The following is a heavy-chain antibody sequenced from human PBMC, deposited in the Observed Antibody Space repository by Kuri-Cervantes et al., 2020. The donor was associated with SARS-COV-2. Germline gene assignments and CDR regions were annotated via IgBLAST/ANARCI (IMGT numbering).Heavy chain of an antibody. D-gene: IGHD3-3*01. CDR3: ARVPGYDFWSGYNRFGYYGMDV. CDR1: GFTFSSYA. V-gene: IGHV3-30-3*01. J-gene: IGHJ6*02. Sequence: GESLKISCAASGFTFSSYAMRWVRQAPGKGLEWVAVISYDGSNKYYADSVKGRFTISRDNSKNTLYLQMNSLRAEDTAVYYCARVPGYDFWSGYNRFGYYGMDVWGQGATVTVSS. CDR2: ISYDGSNK.